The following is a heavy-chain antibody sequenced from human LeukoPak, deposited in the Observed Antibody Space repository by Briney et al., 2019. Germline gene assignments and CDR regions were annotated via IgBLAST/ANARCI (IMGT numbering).Heavy chain of an antibody. CDR2: ITGSGDTT. J-gene: IGHJ4*02. CDR3: AKWGDYDILTGYYVSDF. D-gene: IGHD3-9*01. Sequence: PGGSLRHSCAASGFIFRNYAMSWVRQAPGKGLEWVSAITGSGDTTYYADSVKGRFTISRDNSKNTLYVEMNTLRAEDTAVYYCAKWGDYDILTGYYVSDFWGQGTLVTVSS. CDR1: GFIFRNYA. V-gene: IGHV3-23*01.